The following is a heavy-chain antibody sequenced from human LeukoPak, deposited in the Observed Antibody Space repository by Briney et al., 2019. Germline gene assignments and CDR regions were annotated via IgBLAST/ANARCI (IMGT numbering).Heavy chain of an antibody. CDR2: IIPIFGTA. CDR3: ARGVLAAAATAYYYYYYMDV. CDR1: GGTFSSYA. D-gene: IGHD6-13*01. V-gene: IGHV1-69*13. J-gene: IGHJ6*03. Sequence: VASVKVSCKASGGTFSSYAISWVRQAPGQGLEWMGGIIPIFGTANYAQKFQGRVTITADESTSTAYMELSSLRSEDTAVYYCARGVLAAAATAYYYYYYMDVWGKGTTVTVSS.